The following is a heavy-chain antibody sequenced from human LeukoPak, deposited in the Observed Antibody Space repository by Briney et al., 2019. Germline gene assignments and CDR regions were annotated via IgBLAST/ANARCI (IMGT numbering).Heavy chain of an antibody. Sequence: SQTLSLTCTVSGGSISSGDYYWSWFRQPPGKGLEWIVYISHSGSAYYNPSLKSRLAISVDTSKNQFSLKLSSVTAADTAVYYCARFPVIRGVIDYWGQGTLVTVSS. CDR2: ISHSGSA. J-gene: IGHJ4*02. V-gene: IGHV4-30-4*01. CDR3: ARFPVIRGVIDY. CDR1: GGSISSGDYY. D-gene: IGHD3-10*01.